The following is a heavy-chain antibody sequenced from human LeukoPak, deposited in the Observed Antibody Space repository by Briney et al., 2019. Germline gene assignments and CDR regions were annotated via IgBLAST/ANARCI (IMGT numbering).Heavy chain of an antibody. D-gene: IGHD2-2*01. V-gene: IGHV3-48*04. CDR1: GFTFDSYS. Sequence: GGSLRLSCAASGFTFDSYSMNWVRQAPGKGLEWISYISSSSSTIYYADSVKGRFTISRDNAKNSLYLQMNSLRADDTAVYYCAKYSQVLSRYYFDFWGQGTLVTVSS. CDR2: ISSSSSTI. J-gene: IGHJ4*02. CDR3: AKYSQVLSRYYFDF.